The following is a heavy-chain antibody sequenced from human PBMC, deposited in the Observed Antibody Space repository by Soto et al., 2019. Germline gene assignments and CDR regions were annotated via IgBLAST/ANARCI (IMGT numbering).Heavy chain of an antibody. J-gene: IGHJ4*02. D-gene: IGHD3-3*01. Sequence: GGSLRLSCAASGFTFSSYGMHWVRQAPGKGLEWVAVISYDGSNKYYADSVKGRFTISRDNSKNTLYLQMNSLRAEDTAVYYCAREGITIFGVVIPRHFDYWGQGTLVTVSS. CDR1: GFTFSSYG. CDR3: AREGITIFGVVIPRHFDY. CDR2: ISYDGSNK. V-gene: IGHV3-30*03.